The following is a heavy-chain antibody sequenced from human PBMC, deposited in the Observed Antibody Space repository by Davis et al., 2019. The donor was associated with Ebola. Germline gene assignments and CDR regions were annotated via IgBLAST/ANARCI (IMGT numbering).Heavy chain of an antibody. CDR2: IWYDGSNK. CDR3: ARDGYSPYYGMDV. D-gene: IGHD5-18*01. Sequence: PGGSLRLSCAASGFTFSSYGMHWVRQAPGKGLEWVAVIWYDGSNKYYADSVKGRFTISRDNSKNTLYLQMNSLRAEDTAVYYCARDGYSPYYGMDVWGQGTTVTVSS. V-gene: IGHV3-33*01. CDR1: GFTFSSYG. J-gene: IGHJ6*02.